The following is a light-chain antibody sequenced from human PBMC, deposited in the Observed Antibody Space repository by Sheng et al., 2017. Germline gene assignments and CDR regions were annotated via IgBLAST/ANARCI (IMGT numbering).Light chain of an antibody. CDR3: QQRSL. J-gene: IGKJ4*01. Sequence: EIVLTQSPATLSLSPGETATLSCRPSQTISSNLAWYQQRPGQAPRLLIYDTSNRATGIPARFSGSGSGADFTLTISSLEPDDFAVYYCQQRSLFGGGTEGGRSN. CDR1: QTISSN. CDR2: DTS. V-gene: IGKV3-11*01.